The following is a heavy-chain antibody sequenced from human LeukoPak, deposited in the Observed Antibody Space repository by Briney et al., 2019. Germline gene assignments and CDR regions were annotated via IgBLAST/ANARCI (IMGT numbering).Heavy chain of an antibody. V-gene: IGHV3-21*01. CDR2: ISSSSSYI. J-gene: IGHJ4*02. Sequence: PGGSLRLSCAASGFTFSSYSMNWVRQAPGKGLEWVSSISSSSSYIYYADSVKGRFTISRDNAKNSLYLQMNSLRAEDTAVYYCARGGSHCSSTSCYVPHYWDQGTLVTVSS. CDR3: ARGGSHCSSTSCYVPHY. D-gene: IGHD2-2*01. CDR1: GFTFSSYS.